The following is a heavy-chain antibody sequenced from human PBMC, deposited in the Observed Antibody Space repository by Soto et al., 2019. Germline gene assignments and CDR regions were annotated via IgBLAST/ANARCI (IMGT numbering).Heavy chain of an antibody. D-gene: IGHD3-16*01. CDR2: IYYSGNT. V-gene: IGHV4-30-4*01. CDR3: AREGGESSDGLYYFDS. CDR1: WGSPTSDNY. J-gene: IGHJ4*02. Sequence: SGNPSLPRTFSWGSPTSDNYLGWVRPPPRKGLEWIGHIYYSGNTDYNPSLKSRLAISIDTSKNQFSLKLSSVTAADTAVYFCAREGGESSDGLYYFDSWGQGSLVTVSS.